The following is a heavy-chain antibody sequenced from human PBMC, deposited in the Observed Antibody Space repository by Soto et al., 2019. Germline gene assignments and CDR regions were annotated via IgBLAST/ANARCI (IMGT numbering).Heavy chain of an antibody. Sequence: GESLKISCKGSGYSFTSYWIGWVRQMPGKGLEWMGIIYPGDSDTRYSPSFQGQVTISADKSISTAYLQWSSLRAEDTAVYYCAKDYPGPYGDPPTHFDYWGQGTLVTVSS. V-gene: IGHV5-51*01. CDR3: AKDYPGPYGDPPTHFDY. D-gene: IGHD4-17*01. CDR2: IYPGDSDT. CDR1: GYSFTSYW. J-gene: IGHJ4*02.